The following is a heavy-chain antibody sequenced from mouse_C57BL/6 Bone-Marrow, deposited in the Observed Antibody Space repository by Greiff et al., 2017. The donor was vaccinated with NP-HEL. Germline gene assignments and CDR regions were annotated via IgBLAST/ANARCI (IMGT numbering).Heavy chain of an antibody. Sequence: EVKLVESGGGLVQPGGSLKLSCAASGFTFSDYYMYWVRQTPEKRLEWVAYISNGGGSTYYPDTVKGRFTISRDNAKNTLYLQMSRLKSEDTAMYYCARHGGYPFDYWGQGTTLTVSS. CDR1: GFTFSDYY. J-gene: IGHJ2*01. V-gene: IGHV5-12*01. CDR2: ISNGGGST. CDR3: ARHGGYPFDY. D-gene: IGHD1-1*02.